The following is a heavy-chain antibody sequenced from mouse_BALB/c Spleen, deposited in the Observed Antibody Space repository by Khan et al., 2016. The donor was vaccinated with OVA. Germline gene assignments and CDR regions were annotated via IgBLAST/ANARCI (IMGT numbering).Heavy chain of an antibody. CDR3: ASPLYYYGSSYVDY. V-gene: IGHV5-6-5*01. D-gene: IGHD1-1*01. CDR2: ISSGGST. Sequence: EVELVESGGGLVKPGGSLKLSCTASGFTFSNYAMSWVRQTPEKRLEWVASISSGGSTYYPDSVKGRFTISRDNARTILYVQMSSQRSEDTAMYYCASPLYYYGSSYVDYWGQGTTLTVSS. J-gene: IGHJ2*01. CDR1: GFTFSNYA.